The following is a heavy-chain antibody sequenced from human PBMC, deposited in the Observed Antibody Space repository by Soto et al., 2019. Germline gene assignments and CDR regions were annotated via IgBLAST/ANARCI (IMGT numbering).Heavy chain of an antibody. CDR2: ISAYNGNT. D-gene: IGHD5-12*01. V-gene: IGHV1-18*01. Sequence: QVQLVQSGAEVKKPGASVKVSCKASGYTFTSYGISWVRQAPGQGLEWMGWISAYNGNTNYAQKLQGRVTMTTDTSTRTAYMELRSLRSDDTAVYYCARSKLRWGSMATMSYWGQGTLVTVSS. CDR3: ARSKLRWGSMATMSY. CDR1: GYTFTSYG. J-gene: IGHJ4*02.